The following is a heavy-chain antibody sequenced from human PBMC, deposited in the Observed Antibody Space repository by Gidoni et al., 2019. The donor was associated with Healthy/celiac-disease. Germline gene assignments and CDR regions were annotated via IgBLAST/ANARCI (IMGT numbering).Heavy chain of an antibody. CDR3: AGVSPGAGWGYFDY. J-gene: IGHJ4*02. CDR2: ISAYNGNP. D-gene: IGHD7-27*01. CDR1: GYTFTSYG. Sequence: QVQLVQSGAEVKKPGASVKVSCKASGYTFTSYGISWVRQAPGQGLEWMGWISAYNGNPNYAQKLQGRVTMTPDTSTSTAYMELRSLRSADTAVYYCAGVSPGAGWGYFDYWGQGTLVTVSS. V-gene: IGHV1-18*01.